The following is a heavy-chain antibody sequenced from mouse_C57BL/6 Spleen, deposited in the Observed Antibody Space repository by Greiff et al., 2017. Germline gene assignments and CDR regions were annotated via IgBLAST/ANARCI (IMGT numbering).Heavy chain of an antibody. Sequence: QVQLKQSGAELVRPGTSVKVSCKASGYAFTNYLIEWVKQRPGQGLEWIGVINPGSGGTNYNEKFKGKATLTADKSSSTAYMQRSSLTSEDSAVYFCARSNEGYPFDYWGQGPTLTVSS. CDR3: ARSNEGYPFDY. D-gene: IGHD2-14*01. J-gene: IGHJ2*01. CDR1: GYAFTNYL. CDR2: INPGSGGT. V-gene: IGHV1-54*01.